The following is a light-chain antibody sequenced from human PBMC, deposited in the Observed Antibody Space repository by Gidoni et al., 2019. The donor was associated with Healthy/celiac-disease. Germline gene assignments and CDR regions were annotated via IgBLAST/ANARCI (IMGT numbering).Light chain of an antibody. CDR3: MQALQTPRT. Sequence: DIVMTQFPLSLPVTPGEPASISCRSSQSLLHSNGYNYLDWYLQKPGQSPQLLIYLGSNRASGVPDRFSGSGSGTDFTLKSSKVEAEDVGVYYCMQALQTPRTFXPXTKVDIK. CDR1: QSLLHSNGYNY. CDR2: LGS. V-gene: IGKV2-28*01. J-gene: IGKJ3*01.